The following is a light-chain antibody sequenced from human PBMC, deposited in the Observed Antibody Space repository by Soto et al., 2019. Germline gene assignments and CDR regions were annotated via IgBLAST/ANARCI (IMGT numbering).Light chain of an antibody. CDR1: SSNIGSNT. CDR3: AAWYDSLNGYV. Sequence: QSVLTQPPSASGTPGQRVTISCSGSSSNIGSNTVNWYQQLPGTAPKLLIYSNNQRPSGVPDRFSGSKSGTSASLAISGLQSEDEADYYCAAWYDSLNGYVFGTGTKVTFL. CDR2: SNN. V-gene: IGLV1-44*01. J-gene: IGLJ1*01.